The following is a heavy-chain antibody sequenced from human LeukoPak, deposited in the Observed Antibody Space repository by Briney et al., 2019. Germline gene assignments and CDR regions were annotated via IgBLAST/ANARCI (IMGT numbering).Heavy chain of an antibody. V-gene: IGHV4-59*08. CDR1: SGSISNYY. CDR2: IYYSGSGST. J-gene: IGHJ4*02. CDR3: ARQLYRNFNFFDY. Sequence: PSETLSLTCTVSSGSISNYYWSWIRQPPGKGLEWIGYIYYSGSGSTNYNPSLKSRVTISVDTSKNQFSLTLSSLTAADTAVYYCARQLYRNFNFFDYWGQGTLVTVSS. D-gene: IGHD4-11*01.